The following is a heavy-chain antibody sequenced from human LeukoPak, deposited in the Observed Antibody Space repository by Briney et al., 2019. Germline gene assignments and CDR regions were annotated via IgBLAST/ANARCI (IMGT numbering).Heavy chain of an antibody. V-gene: IGHV3-23*01. CDR2: INSDGDNA. CDR1: GFTFSSYA. Sequence: GGPLRLSCVASGFTFSSYAMTWVRQAPGKGLEWVSYINSDGDNAYYADSVKGRFAISRDNSKNTLYLQMNSLRAEDTALYYCARRGNAFDFWGQGTMVTVSS. CDR3: ARRGNAFDF. J-gene: IGHJ3*01. D-gene: IGHD3-16*01.